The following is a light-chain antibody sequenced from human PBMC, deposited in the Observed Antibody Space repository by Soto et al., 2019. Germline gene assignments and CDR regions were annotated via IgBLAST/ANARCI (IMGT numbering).Light chain of an antibody. V-gene: IGLV8-61*01. CDR2: STN. CDR1: SGSVSTSFY. CDR3: VLYMGGGIWV. J-gene: IGLJ3*02. Sequence: QAVVTQEPSFSVSPGGTVTLTCGLSSGSVSTSFYPSWYQQTPGQAPRALIYSTNTRSSGVPDRFSGSILGNKAALTITGAQADDESDYYCVLYMGGGIWVXGGGTKVTVL.